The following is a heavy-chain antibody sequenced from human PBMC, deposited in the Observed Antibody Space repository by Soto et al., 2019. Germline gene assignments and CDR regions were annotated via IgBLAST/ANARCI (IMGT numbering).Heavy chain of an antibody. CDR3: ATNYGSGYRAFDY. CDR1: GDTFSFYS. Sequence: QVQLVQSGAEVQKPGSSVKVSCKASGDTFSFYSINWVRQAPGLGLEWMGRINPILSVSNYAQKFQGRATXTXDXXTSTAYMELSSLRSEDTAMYYCATNYGSGYRAFDYWGQGALVTVSS. J-gene: IGHJ4*02. D-gene: IGHD3-10*01. CDR2: INPILSVS. V-gene: IGHV1-69*02.